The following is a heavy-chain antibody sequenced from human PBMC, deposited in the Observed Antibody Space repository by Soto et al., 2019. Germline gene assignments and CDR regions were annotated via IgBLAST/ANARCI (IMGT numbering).Heavy chain of an antibody. J-gene: IGHJ4*02. V-gene: IGHV4-39*01. D-gene: IGHD3-10*01. CDR1: GVSFSSSPYY. CDR2: VSYSGSS. Sequence: QLQLQESGPGLVKPSETLSLTCNVSGVSFSSSPYYWGWIRQPPGKGLEWIGTVSYSGSSYYNPSLKSRVTMSVDTSKDQFSLKLSSVTAADTAVYYCARTYNYYDPTNYYSGYFDYWGQGTLGTVSS. CDR3: ARTYNYYDPTNYYSGYFDY.